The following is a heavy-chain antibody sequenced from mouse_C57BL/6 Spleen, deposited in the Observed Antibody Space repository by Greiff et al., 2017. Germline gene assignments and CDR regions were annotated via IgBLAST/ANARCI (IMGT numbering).Heavy chain of an antibody. D-gene: IGHD2-5*01. CDR3: ARRYSNAWFAY. V-gene: IGHV5-17*01. CDR2: ISSGSSTI. CDR1: GFTFSDYG. J-gene: IGHJ3*01. Sequence: EVMLVESGGGLVKPGGSLKLSCAASGFTFSDYGMHWVRQAPEKGLEWVAYISSGSSTIYYADTVKGRFTISRDNAKNTLFLKMTSLRSEDTAMYYCARRYSNAWFAYWGQGTLVTVSA.